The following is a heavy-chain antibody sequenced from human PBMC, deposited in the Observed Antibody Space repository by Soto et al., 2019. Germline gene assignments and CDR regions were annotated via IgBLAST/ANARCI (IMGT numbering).Heavy chain of an antibody. Sequence: ASVKVSCKASGGTFSSYAISWVRQAPGQGLEWMGGIIPIFGTANYAQKFQGRVTITADESTSTAYMELSNLRSEDTAVYYCAREVSKLIVPEPYYFDYWGQGTLVTVSS. CDR1: GGTFSSYA. J-gene: IGHJ4*02. CDR2: IIPIFGTA. CDR3: AREVSKLIVPEPYYFDY. V-gene: IGHV1-69*13. D-gene: IGHD3-16*02.